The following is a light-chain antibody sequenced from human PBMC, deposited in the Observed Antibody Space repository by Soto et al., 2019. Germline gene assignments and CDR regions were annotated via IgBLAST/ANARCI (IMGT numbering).Light chain of an antibody. CDR2: DAS. Sequence: ENVLTQSPGTLSLSPGERATLSCRASQTVSSSFLAWYQQKPGQAPRLLIYDASTRATGIPDRFSGSGSGTDFTLTITRLEPEDFALYYCQQYGTSPFTFGPGTKVDIK. V-gene: IGKV3-20*01. J-gene: IGKJ3*01. CDR3: QQYGTSPFT. CDR1: QTVSSSF.